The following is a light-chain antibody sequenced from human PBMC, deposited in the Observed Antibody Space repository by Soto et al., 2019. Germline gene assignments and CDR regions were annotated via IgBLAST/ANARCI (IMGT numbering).Light chain of an antibody. CDR2: GAS. CDR3: QLYGSSPPMT. Sequence: ELVLTQSPGTLSLSPGERATLSCRASQSVSSTYLGWYQQKPGQAPRLLIYGASSRATGIPDRFSGSGSGTAFTITIARLEPEDLAVYYCQLYGSSPPMTFGQGTKVE. V-gene: IGKV3-20*01. J-gene: IGKJ1*01. CDR1: QSVSSTY.